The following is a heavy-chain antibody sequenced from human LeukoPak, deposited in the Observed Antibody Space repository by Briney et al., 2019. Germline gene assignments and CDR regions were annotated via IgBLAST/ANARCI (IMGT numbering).Heavy chain of an antibody. Sequence: PGRSLRLSCVVSGILFDHYAMHWVRQAPGKGLEWVAGINWVSGAKGHADSVKGRFTISRDNAKNSLYLEMNSLRAEDMALYYCVKEIKVREFSTSGALEIWGQGTMVTVSS. D-gene: IGHD2-2*01. V-gene: IGHV3-9*03. J-gene: IGHJ3*02. CDR2: INWVSGAK. CDR1: GILFDHYA. CDR3: VKEIKVREFSTSGALEI.